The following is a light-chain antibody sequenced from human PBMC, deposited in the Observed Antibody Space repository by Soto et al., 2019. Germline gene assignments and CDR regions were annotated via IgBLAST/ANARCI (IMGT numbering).Light chain of an antibody. CDR1: QDVAAS. J-gene: IGKJ1*01. CDR2: DVS. CDR3: QQYDYSRT. Sequence: DIQMTQSPSTLSASVGDRVTITFRASQDVAASLAWYQLKPGEAPKLLIYDVSNLESGVPSRFSGSGSGTEFSLTIRSLHPDDFATYYCQQYDYSRTFGQGTKVDI. V-gene: IGKV1-5*01.